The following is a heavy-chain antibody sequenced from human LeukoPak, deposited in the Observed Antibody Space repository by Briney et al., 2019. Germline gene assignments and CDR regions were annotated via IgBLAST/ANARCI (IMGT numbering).Heavy chain of an antibody. CDR2: IWYDGSNK. D-gene: IGHD4-17*01. Sequence: GGSLRLSCAASGFTFSSYGMHRVRQAPGKGLEWVAVIWYDGSNKYYADSVKGRFTISRDNSKNTLYLQMNSLRAEDTAVYYCARAMTTVTTPYLDYWGQGTLVTVSS. J-gene: IGHJ4*02. V-gene: IGHV3-33*01. CDR1: GFTFSSYG. CDR3: ARAMTTVTTPYLDY.